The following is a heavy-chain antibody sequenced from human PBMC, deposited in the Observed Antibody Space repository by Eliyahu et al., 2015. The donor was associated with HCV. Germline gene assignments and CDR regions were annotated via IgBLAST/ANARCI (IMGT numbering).Heavy chain of an antibody. J-gene: IGHJ4*01. CDR2: VSSDGSTK. Sequence: QVQLVQSGGGVVQPGXSLRLSCAASGFTFSRFGMQWVRQAPGQGLEWVAVVSSDGSTKYNGDAVKGRFTISRDNSRNTVYLQMNSLRAEDTAVYYCGRAYGTDSYYIDYWGHGHLVTVSS. CDR3: GRAYGTDSYYIDY. D-gene: IGHD3-10*01. CDR1: GFTFSRFG. V-gene: IGHV3-33*05.